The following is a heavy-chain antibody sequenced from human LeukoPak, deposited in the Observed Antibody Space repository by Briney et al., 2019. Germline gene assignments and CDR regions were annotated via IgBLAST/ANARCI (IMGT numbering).Heavy chain of an antibody. Sequence: GGSLRLSCETSGFTFSNYAMSWVRQAPGRGLEWVSGISYGDGGTYYADSVKGRFTISRDNSKNTLYLQMNSLRAEDTAVYYCAKDRASNYYGSGSYYNNPWYYYGMDVWGQGTTVTVSS. CDR2: ISYGDGGT. CDR3: AKDRASNYYGSGSYYNNPWYYYGMDV. V-gene: IGHV3-23*01. D-gene: IGHD3-10*01. CDR1: GFTFSNYA. J-gene: IGHJ6*02.